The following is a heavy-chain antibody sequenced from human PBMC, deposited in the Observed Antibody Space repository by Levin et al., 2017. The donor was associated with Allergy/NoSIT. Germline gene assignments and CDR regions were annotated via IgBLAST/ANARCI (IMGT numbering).Heavy chain of an antibody. J-gene: IGHJ4*02. CDR3: AKVPRAKINAEYYFDY. Sequence: GGSLRLSCAASGFTFSSYAMSWVRQAPGKGLEWVSAISGSGGSTYYADSVKGRFTISRDNSKNTLYLQMNSLRAEDTAVYYCAKVPRAKINAEYYFDYWGQGTLVTVSS. CDR1: GFTFSSYA. D-gene: IGHD3-10*01. CDR2: ISGSGGST. V-gene: IGHV3-23*01.